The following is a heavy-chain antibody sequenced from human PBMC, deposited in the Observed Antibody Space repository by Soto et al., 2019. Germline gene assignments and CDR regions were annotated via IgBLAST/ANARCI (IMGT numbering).Heavy chain of an antibody. CDR1: GGSISSGGYY. D-gene: IGHD2-21*02. V-gene: IGHV4-31*03. CDR2: IYYSGST. Sequence: QVQLQESGPGLVKPSQTLSLTCTVSGGSISSGGYYWSWIRQHPGKGLEWIGYIYYSGSTYYNPALRGRFXXSXDXXKNQFALKLSSVTAADTAVYYCARLNCGGDCYCDYWGQGTLVTVSS. J-gene: IGHJ4*02. CDR3: ARLNCGGDCYCDY.